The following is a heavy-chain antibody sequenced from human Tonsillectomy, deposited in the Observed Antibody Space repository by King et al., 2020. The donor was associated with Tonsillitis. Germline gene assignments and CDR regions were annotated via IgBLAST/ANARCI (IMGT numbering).Heavy chain of an antibody. CDR2: ISAYNGNT. J-gene: IGHJ3*02. Sequence: QLVQSGAEVKKPGASVKVSCKASGYTFTSYGISWVRQAPGQGLEWMGWISAYNGNTNYAQKLQGRVTMTTDTSTSTAYMELRSLRSDDTAVYYCARVVGKLWFGELLFLGGAFEIWGQGTMVTVSS. CDR1: GYTFTSYG. CDR3: ARVVGKLWFGELLFLGGAFEI. D-gene: IGHD3-10*01. V-gene: IGHV1-18*04.